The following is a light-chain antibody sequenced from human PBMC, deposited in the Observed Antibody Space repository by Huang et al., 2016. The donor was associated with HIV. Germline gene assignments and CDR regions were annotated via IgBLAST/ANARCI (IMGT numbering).Light chain of an antibody. CDR2: GAS. J-gene: IGKJ2*01. Sequence: EIIMTHSPATLSLSPGEGASLSCRANQSVATNLAWYLHRPGQSPRILIFGASTRASGLPGRVSGSGSWTQFTLTVSGLQSEDFAVYYCQQYHNWPYTFGQGTKLEI. CDR1: QSVATN. V-gene: IGKV3-15*01. CDR3: QQYHNWPYT.